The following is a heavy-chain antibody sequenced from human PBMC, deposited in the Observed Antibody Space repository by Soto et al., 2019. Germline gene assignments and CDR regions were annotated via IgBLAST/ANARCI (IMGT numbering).Heavy chain of an antibody. CDR3: ARDAYYYDSSGYYTQFDY. Sequence: QVQLVQSGAEVKKPGASVKVSCKASGYTFTGYYMHWVRQAPGQGLEWMGWINPNSGGINYAQKFQGWVTMTRDTSISTAYMELSRLRSDDTAVYYCARDAYYYDSSGYYTQFDYWGQGTLVTVSS. CDR2: INPNSGGI. V-gene: IGHV1-2*04. CDR1: GYTFTGYY. D-gene: IGHD3-22*01. J-gene: IGHJ4*02.